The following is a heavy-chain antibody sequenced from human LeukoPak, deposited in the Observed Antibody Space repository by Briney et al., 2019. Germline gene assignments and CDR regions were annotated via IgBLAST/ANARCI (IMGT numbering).Heavy chain of an antibody. D-gene: IGHD6-13*01. CDR1: GGSISSGGSY. Sequence: PSQTLSLTCTVSGGSISSGGSYWSWIRQHPGKGLEWIGYIYYSGSTYYNPSLKSRVTISVDTSKNQFSLKLSSVTAADTAVYYCARAPRKAAAGKDYYYYGMDVWGQGTTVTVSS. J-gene: IGHJ6*02. CDR2: IYYSGST. V-gene: IGHV4-31*03. CDR3: ARAPRKAAAGKDYYYYGMDV.